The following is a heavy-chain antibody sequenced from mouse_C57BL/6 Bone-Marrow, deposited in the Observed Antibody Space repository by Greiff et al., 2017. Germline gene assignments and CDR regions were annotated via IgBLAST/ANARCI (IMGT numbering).Heavy chain of an antibody. J-gene: IGHJ2*01. CDR1: GFNIKDDY. Sequence: VQLQQSGAELVRPGASVKLSCTASGFNIKDDYMHWVKQRPEQGLEWIGWIDPENGDTEYASKFQGKAPITADTSSNTSYLQLSSLTSEDTAVYYCTPLLYSYWGQGTTLTVSS. CDR3: TPLLYSY. D-gene: IGHD1-1*01. CDR2: IDPENGDT. V-gene: IGHV14-4*01.